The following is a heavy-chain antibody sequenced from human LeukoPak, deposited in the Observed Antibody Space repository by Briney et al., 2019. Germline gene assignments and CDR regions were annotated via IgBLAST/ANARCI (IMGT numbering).Heavy chain of an antibody. J-gene: IGHJ4*02. CDR1: GYTFTIYG. Sequence: SSVTLRCTASGYTFTIYGINWVRLAPGQGLEWMGWISAYNGNTNYAQKLQGRVTMTTDTSTSTAYMELRSLRSDDTAVYYCARGAGYLDYWGQGTLVSVSS. CDR3: ARGAGYLDY. D-gene: IGHD6-13*01. CDR2: ISAYNGNT. V-gene: IGHV1-18*01.